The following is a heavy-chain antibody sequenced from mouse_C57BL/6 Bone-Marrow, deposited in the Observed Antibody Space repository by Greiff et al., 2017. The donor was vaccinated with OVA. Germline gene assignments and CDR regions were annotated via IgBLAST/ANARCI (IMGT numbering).Heavy chain of an antibody. J-gene: IGHJ3*01. V-gene: IGHV1-78*01. CDR3: ARPAQATAWFAY. CDR1: GYTFTDHT. Sequence: VQGVESDAELVKPGASVKISCKVSGYTFTDHTIHWMKQRPEQGLEWIGYIYPRDGSTKYNEKFKGKATLTADKSSSTAYMQLNSLTSEDSAVYFCARPAQATAWFAYWGQGTLVTVSA. CDR2: IYPRDGST. D-gene: IGHD3-2*02.